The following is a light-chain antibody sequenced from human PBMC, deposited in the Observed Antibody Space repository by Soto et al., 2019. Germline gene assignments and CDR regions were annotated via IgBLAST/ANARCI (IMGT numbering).Light chain of an antibody. V-gene: IGKV1-5*03. CDR1: QSISSW. CDR2: KAS. Sequence: DIPMTQSPSTLSASVGDRVTITCRASQSISSWLAWYQQKPGKAPNLLIYKASSLESGVPSRFSGSGSGTEFTLTISRLQPDDFATYYCQQYNSYPLTFGGGTKVEIK. J-gene: IGKJ4*01. CDR3: QQYNSYPLT.